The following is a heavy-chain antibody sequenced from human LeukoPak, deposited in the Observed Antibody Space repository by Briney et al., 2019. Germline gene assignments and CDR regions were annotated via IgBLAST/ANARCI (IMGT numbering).Heavy chain of an antibody. CDR2: FDPEDGET. CDR3: ARAARLRIAVAGRGDWFDP. D-gene: IGHD6-19*01. V-gene: IGHV1-24*01. J-gene: IGHJ5*02. CDR1: GYTLTELS. Sequence: GASVKVSCKVSGYTLTELSMHWVRQAPGKGLEWMGGFDPEDGETIYAQKFQGRVTMTRDTSISTAYMELSRLRSDDTAVYYCARAARLRIAVAGRGDWFDPWGQGTLVTVSS.